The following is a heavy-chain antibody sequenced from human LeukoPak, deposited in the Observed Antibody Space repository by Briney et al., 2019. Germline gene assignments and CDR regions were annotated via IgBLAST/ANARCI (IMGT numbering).Heavy chain of an antibody. CDR1: GFTFSSYW. Sequence: PGGSLRLSCAASGFTFSSYWMHWVRQAPGKGLVWVSRINSDGSTSYADSVKGRFTISRDNAKNTLYLQMNSLRAEDTAVYYCASWAGTAAGFSGPFDYWGQGTLVTVSS. V-gene: IGHV3-74*01. J-gene: IGHJ4*02. D-gene: IGHD6-13*01. CDR3: ASWAGTAAGFSGPFDY. CDR2: INSDGST.